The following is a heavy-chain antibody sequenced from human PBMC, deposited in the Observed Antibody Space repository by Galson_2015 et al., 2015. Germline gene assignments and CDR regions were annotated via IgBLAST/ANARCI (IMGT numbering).Heavy chain of an antibody. Sequence: LRLSCAASGFTFDDYTMHWVRQAPGKGLEWVSLISWDGGSTYYADSVKGRFTISRDNSKNSLYLQMNSLRTEDTALYYCAKMAGRYSSGWYADYWGQGTLVTVSS. CDR2: ISWDGGST. D-gene: IGHD6-19*01. J-gene: IGHJ4*02. CDR1: GFTFDDYT. CDR3: AKMAGRYSSGWYADY. V-gene: IGHV3-43*01.